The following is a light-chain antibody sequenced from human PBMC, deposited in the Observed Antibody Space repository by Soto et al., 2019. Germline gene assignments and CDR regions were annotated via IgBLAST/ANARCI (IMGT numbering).Light chain of an antibody. Sequence: DIVMTQSPDSLAVSLGERATINCKSSQSVLYSSNNKNYLAWYQQKPGQAPRLLIYDASNRATGIPARFSGSGSGTDFTLTISSLEPEDFAVYYCQQRSNRPRTFGQGTKLEIK. V-gene: IGKV4-1*01. J-gene: IGKJ2*01. CDR3: QQRSNRPRT. CDR1: QSVLYSSNNKNY. CDR2: DAS.